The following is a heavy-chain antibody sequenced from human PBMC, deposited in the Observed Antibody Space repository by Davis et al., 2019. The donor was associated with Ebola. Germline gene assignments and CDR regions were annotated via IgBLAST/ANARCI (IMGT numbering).Heavy chain of an antibody. CDR3: ARNPFGVVIHPFDP. D-gene: IGHD3-3*01. CDR2: IYYSGST. V-gene: IGHV4-30-4*08. CDR1: GGSISSYY. Sequence: SETLSLTCTVSGGSISSYYWSWIRQPPGKGLEWIGYIYYSGSTYYNPSLKSRVTISVDTSKNQFSLKLSSVTAADTAVYYCARNPFGVVIHPFDPWGQGTLVTVSS. J-gene: IGHJ5*02.